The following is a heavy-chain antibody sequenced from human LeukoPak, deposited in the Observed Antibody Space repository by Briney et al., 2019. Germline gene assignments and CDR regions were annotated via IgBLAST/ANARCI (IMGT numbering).Heavy chain of an antibody. V-gene: IGHV3-64*01. CDR2: ISSNGGST. D-gene: IGHD3-10*01. Sequence: GGSLRLSCAASGFTFSSYAMHWVRQAPGKGLEYVSAISSNGGSTYYANSVKGRFTISRDNSKNTLYLQMGSLRAEDMAVYYCARTYYGSVSYYYYFDYWGQGTLVTVSS. J-gene: IGHJ4*02. CDR1: GFTFSSYA. CDR3: ARTYYGSVSYYYYFDY.